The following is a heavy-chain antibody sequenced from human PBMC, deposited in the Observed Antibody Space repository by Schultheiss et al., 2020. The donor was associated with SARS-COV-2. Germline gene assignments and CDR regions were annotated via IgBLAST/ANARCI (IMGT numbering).Heavy chain of an antibody. J-gene: IGHJ6*02. Sequence: GGSLRLSCAASGFTFSSYEMNWVRQAPGKGLEWVSYISSSGSTIYYADSVKGRFTISRDNSKNTLYLQMNSLRAEDTAVYYCARESRDFWSGYYTFLRGMDVWGQGTTVTVSS. D-gene: IGHD3-3*01. CDR1: GFTFSSYE. CDR2: ISSSGSTI. CDR3: ARESRDFWSGYYTFLRGMDV. V-gene: IGHV3-48*03.